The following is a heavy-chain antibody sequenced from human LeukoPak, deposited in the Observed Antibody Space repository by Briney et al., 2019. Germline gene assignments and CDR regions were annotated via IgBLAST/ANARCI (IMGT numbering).Heavy chain of an antibody. CDR3: ASSFTDYGGNSVYYYYYMDV. Sequence: SETLSLTCTVSGGSISSSSYYWGWIRQPPGKGLEWIGSIYYSGSTYYNPSLKSRVTISVDTSKNQFSLKLSSVTAADTAVYYCASSFTDYGGNSVYYYYYMDVWGKGTTVTVSS. J-gene: IGHJ6*03. V-gene: IGHV4-39*01. CDR2: IYYSGST. D-gene: IGHD4-23*01. CDR1: GGSISSSSYY.